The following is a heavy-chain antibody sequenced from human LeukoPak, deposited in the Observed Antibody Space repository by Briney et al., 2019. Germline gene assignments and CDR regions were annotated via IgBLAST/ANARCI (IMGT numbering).Heavy chain of an antibody. V-gene: IGHV4-39*01. Sequence: PLETLSLTCSVSGGSISTSPYYWGWIRQPPRKGLEWIGDIYYSGNTYHNPSLKSRVTISVDTSKNQVSLKVTSVTAADTALYYCARRRTYDILTGYPQYYFDYWGQGALVTVSS. D-gene: IGHD3-9*01. CDR1: GGSISTSPYY. CDR3: ARRRTYDILTGYPQYYFDY. CDR2: IYYSGNT. J-gene: IGHJ4*02.